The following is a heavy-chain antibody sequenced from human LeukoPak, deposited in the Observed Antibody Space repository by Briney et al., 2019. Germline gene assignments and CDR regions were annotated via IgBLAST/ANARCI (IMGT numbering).Heavy chain of an antibody. CDR3: VRVVREPPN. V-gene: IGHV3-11*01. Sequence: XGSLRLSCAASGFTFSDYYMAWIRQAPGKGLEYISCISGSGTAVSYVDSVKGRFTISRDNAKNSLYLQMNSLRVDDTAVYYCVRVVREPPNWGQGALVTVSS. CDR1: GFTFSDYY. CDR2: ISGSGTAV. J-gene: IGHJ4*02. D-gene: IGHD1-14*01.